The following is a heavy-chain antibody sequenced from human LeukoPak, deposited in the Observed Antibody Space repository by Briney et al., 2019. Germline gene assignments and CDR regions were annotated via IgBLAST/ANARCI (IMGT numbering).Heavy chain of an antibody. CDR3: ARGHIAVAKTGAFDI. V-gene: IGHV5-51*01. Sequence: GESLKISCKGSGYSFTNYWIGWVRQMPGKGLEWMGIIYPGDSDTRYSPSFQGQVTISADKSISTAYLQWSSLKASDTAMYYCARGHIAVAKTGAFDIWGQGTMVTVSS. CDR1: GYSFTNYW. J-gene: IGHJ3*02. D-gene: IGHD6-19*01. CDR2: IYPGDSDT.